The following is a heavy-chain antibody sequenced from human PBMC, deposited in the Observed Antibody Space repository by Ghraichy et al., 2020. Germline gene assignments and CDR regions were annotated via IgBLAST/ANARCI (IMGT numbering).Heavy chain of an antibody. D-gene: IGHD6-13*01. CDR1: GGSISSSNW. CDR2: IYHSGST. CDR3: ARDGTSSSGTAY. V-gene: IGHV4-4*02. J-gene: IGHJ4*02. Sequence: SETLSLTCAVSGGSISSSNWWSWVRQPPGKGLEWIGKIYHSGSTNYNPSLKSRVTISVDKSKNQFSLKLSSVTAADTAVYYCARDGTSSSGTAYWGQGTLVTVSS.